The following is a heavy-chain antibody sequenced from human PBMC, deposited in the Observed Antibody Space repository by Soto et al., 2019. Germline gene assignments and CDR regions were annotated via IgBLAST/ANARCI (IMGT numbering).Heavy chain of an antibody. D-gene: IGHD3-10*01. J-gene: IGHJ4*02. V-gene: IGHV3-23*01. Sequence: EVQLLESGVGLVQAGGSLRLPCAASGCTFSSYAMVWIRQPPGKGLEWVSGISGSGVSTYYSDSVKCRFTISRDNSKNTLYLQMNGLRAEDTAVYFCAKAYGSGSQKQFDSWGQGTLVTVSS. CDR2: ISGSGVST. CDR1: GCTFSSYA. CDR3: AKAYGSGSQKQFDS.